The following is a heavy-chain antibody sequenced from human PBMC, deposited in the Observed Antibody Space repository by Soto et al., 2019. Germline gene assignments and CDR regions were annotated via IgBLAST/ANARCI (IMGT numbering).Heavy chain of an antibody. CDR1: GFTFSSYG. Sequence: GGSLRLSCAASGFTFSSYGMHWVRQAPGKGLEWVAVISYDGSNKYYADSGKGRFTISRDNSKNTLYLQMNSLRAEDTAVYYCAKDLLYGDYVSRDYYGMDVWGQGTTVTVSS. CDR3: AKDLLYGDYVSRDYYGMDV. J-gene: IGHJ6*02. D-gene: IGHD4-17*01. CDR2: ISYDGSNK. V-gene: IGHV3-30*18.